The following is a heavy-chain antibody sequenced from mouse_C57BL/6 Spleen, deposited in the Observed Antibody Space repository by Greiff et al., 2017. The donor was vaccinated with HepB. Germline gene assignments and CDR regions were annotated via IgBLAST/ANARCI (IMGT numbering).Heavy chain of an antibody. CDR2: IDPSDSYT. Sequence: QVQLQQSGAELVKPGASVKLSCKASGYTFTSYWMQWVKQRPGQGLEWIGEIDPSDSYTNYNQKFKGKATLTVDTSSSTAYMQLSSLTSEDSAVYYCARIPVVADYWGQGTTLTVSS. V-gene: IGHV1-50*01. D-gene: IGHD1-1*01. CDR3: ARIPVVADY. J-gene: IGHJ2*01. CDR1: GYTFTSYW.